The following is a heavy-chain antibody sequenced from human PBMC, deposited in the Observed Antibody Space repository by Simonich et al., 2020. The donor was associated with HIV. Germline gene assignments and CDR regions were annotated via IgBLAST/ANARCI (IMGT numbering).Heavy chain of an antibody. CDR3: ARGPVVPTAPLYFFHMDV. Sequence: QVQLQQWGAGLLKPSETLSLTCAVYGGSFSGYYWSWIRQPPGKGLEWIGEINHRGGTTDNPPTKRRVPLSLDTSKNQFSLKLNSVTAADTAVYYGARGPVVPTAPLYFFHMDVWGKGTTVTVSS. V-gene: IGHV4-34*01. D-gene: IGHD2-2*01. J-gene: IGHJ6*03. CDR2: INHRGGT. CDR1: GGSFSGYY.